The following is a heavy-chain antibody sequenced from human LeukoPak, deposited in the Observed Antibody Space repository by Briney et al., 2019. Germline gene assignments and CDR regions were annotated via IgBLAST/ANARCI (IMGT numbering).Heavy chain of an antibody. Sequence: GASVKVSCKASGYTFTSYGISWVRQAPGQGLEWMGWISAYNGNTNYAQKLQGRVTMTTDTSTSTAYMELRSLRSDDTAVYYCARDVDSVVVPAAFDPWGQGTLVSVSS. D-gene: IGHD2-2*03. CDR2: ISAYNGNT. J-gene: IGHJ5*02. V-gene: IGHV1-18*01. CDR3: ARDVDSVVVPAAFDP. CDR1: GYTFTSYG.